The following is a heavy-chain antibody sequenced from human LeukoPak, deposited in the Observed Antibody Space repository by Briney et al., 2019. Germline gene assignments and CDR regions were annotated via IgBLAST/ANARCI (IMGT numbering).Heavy chain of an antibody. CDR2: ISASDGST. CDR3: AKGRYTTSWYNFDY. D-gene: IGHD6-13*01. CDR1: GFTFRNYA. V-gene: IGHV3-23*01. Sequence: GGSLRLSCAVSGFTFRNYAMSWVRQAPGTVPEWVSVISASDGSTYYSDSVKGRFTISRDNSKNTLNLQMSSLRAEDTAVYYCAKGRYTTSWYNFDYWGQGTLVTVSS. J-gene: IGHJ4*02.